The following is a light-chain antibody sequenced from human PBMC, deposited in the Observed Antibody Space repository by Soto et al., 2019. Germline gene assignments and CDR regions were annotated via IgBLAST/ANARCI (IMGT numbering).Light chain of an antibody. V-gene: IGLV2-23*01. CDR1: SSDVGSYNL. CDR3: CSFAGSSTPVV. CDR2: EGS. J-gene: IGLJ2*01. Sequence: QSALTQPASVSGSPGQSITISCTGTSSDVGSYNLVSWYQQHPGKAPKLMIYEGSKRPSGVSHRFSGSKSGNTASLTISGLPAEDEADYYCCSFAGSSTPVVFGGGTKLTVL.